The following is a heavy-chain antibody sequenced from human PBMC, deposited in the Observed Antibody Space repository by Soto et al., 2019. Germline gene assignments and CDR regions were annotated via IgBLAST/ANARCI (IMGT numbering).Heavy chain of an antibody. V-gene: IGHV3-23*01. CDR2: ISGSGGST. CDR3: AKGVMVRGVKTQYFDY. Sequence: GGSLRLSCAASGFTFSSYAMSWVRQAPGKGLEWVSAISGSGGSTYYADSVKGRFTISRDNSKNTLYLQMNSLRAEDTAVYYCAKGVMVRGVKTQYFDYWGQGTLVTVSS. CDR1: GFTFSSYA. J-gene: IGHJ4*02. D-gene: IGHD3-10*01.